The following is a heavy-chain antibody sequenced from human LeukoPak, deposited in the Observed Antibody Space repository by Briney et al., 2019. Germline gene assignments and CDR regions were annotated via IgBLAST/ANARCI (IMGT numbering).Heavy chain of an antibody. CDR3: ARGSPKLVRGGMWYAFDI. V-gene: IGHV4-4*07. D-gene: IGHD3-10*01. Sequence: SETLSLTSTVSGGSISSYYWSWIRQPAGKGLEWIGRIYTSGSTNYNPSLKSRVTMSVDTSKNQFSLKLSSVTAADTAVYYCARGSPKLVRGGMWYAFDIWGQGAMVTVSS. CDR2: IYTSGST. J-gene: IGHJ3*02. CDR1: GGSISSYY.